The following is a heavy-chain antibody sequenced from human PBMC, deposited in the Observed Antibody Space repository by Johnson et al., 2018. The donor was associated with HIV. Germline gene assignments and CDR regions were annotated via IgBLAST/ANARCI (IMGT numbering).Heavy chain of an antibody. CDR2: ISGSGGST. D-gene: IGHD3-10*01. Sequence: VQLVESGGGLVQPGGSLRLSCAASGFTFSSYAMSWVRQAPGKGLEWVSAISGSGGSTYYADSVKGRCTISRDTSKNTLALQMNRLRAADTAVYYCAKALLLWFGEALHAFDIWGQGTMVTVSS. CDR3: AKALLLWFGEALHAFDI. V-gene: IGHV3-23*04. J-gene: IGHJ3*02. CDR1: GFTFSSYA.